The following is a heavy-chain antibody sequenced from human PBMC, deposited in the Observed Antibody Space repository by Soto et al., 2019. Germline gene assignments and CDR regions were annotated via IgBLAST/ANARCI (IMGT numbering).Heavy chain of an antibody. CDR3: ARSDIVLVPAADSVPVLLEYYFDY. D-gene: IGHD2-2*01. J-gene: IGHJ4*02. Sequence: ASVKVSCKASGYTFTGYYMHWVRQAPGQGLEWMGWINPNSGGTNYAQKFQGWVTMTRDTSISTAYMELSRLRSDDTAVYYCARSDIVLVPAADSVPVLLEYYFDYWGQGTLVTVSS. CDR1: GYTFTGYY. CDR2: INPNSGGT. V-gene: IGHV1-2*04.